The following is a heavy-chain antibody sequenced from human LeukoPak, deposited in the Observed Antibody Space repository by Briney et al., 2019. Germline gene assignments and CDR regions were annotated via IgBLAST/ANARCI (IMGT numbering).Heavy chain of an antibody. J-gene: IGHJ6*02. Sequence: GGSLRLSCAASGFTLSSYAMHWVRQAPGKGLEWVAVISYDGSNKYYADSVKGRFTISRDNSKNTLYLQMNSLRAEDTAVYYCARDMGLGQLVSDYYGMDVWGQGTTVTVSS. CDR2: ISYDGSNK. V-gene: IGHV3-30*04. CDR1: GFTLSSYA. CDR3: ARDMGLGQLVSDYYGMDV. D-gene: IGHD6-13*01.